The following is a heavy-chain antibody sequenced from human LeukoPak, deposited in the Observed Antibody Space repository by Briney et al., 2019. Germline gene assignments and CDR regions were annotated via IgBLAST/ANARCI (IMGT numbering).Heavy chain of an antibody. D-gene: IGHD3-10*01. CDR1: GYTFTSYG. J-gene: IGHJ6*02. CDR2: ISAYNGNT. Sequence: ASVKVSCRASGYTFTSYGISWVRQAPGQGLEWMGWISAYNGNTNYAQKLQGRVTMTTDTSTSTAYMELRSLRSDDTAVYYCATQRVITMVRGVSMDYYYYGMDVWGQGTTVTVSS. V-gene: IGHV1-18*01. CDR3: ATQRVITMVRGVSMDYYYYGMDV.